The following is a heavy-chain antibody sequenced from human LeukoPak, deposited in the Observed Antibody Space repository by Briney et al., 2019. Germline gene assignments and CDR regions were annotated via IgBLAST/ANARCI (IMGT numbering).Heavy chain of an antibody. CDR1: GFTFSNYG. J-gene: IGHJ6*02. CDR3: ARDMEAKVRGVTKSHYYYYGMDV. D-gene: IGHD3-10*01. CDR2: IWYDGSNR. V-gene: IGHV3-33*08. Sequence: GGSLRLSCAASGFTFSNYGMHWVRQAPGKGLQWVAFIWYDGSNRYFADSVKGRFTISRDNSMNTVYLQMNSLRAEDTAVYYCARDMEAKVRGVTKSHYYYYGMDVWGQGTTVTVSS.